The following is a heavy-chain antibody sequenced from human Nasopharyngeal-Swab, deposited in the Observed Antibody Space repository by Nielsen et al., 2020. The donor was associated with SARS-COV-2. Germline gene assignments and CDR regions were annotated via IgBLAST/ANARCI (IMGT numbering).Heavy chain of an antibody. CDR1: GYTFTGYS. CDR2: INPNSGGT. V-gene: IGHV1-2*06. J-gene: IGHJ5*02. Sequence: ASVKVSCKASGYTFTGYSMHWVRQAPGQGLEWMGRINPNSGGTNYAQKFQGRVTMTRDTSISPAYMELSRLRSYDTAVYYCARVIPTVTPSNWFDPWGQGTLVTVSS. CDR3: ARVIPTVTPSNWFDP. D-gene: IGHD4-11*01.